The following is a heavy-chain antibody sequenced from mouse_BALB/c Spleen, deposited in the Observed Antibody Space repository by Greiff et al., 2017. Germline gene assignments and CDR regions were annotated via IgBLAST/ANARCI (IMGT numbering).Heavy chain of an antibody. Sequence: EVKVVESGGGLVQPGGSRKLSCAASGFTFSSFGMHWVRQAPEKGLEWVAYISSGSSTIYYADTVKGRFTISRDNPKNTLFLQMTSLRSEDTAMYYCASWDYDGYFAYWGQGTLVTVSA. J-gene: IGHJ3*01. CDR2: ISSGSSTI. V-gene: IGHV5-17*02. CDR3: ASWDYDGYFAY. CDR1: GFTFSSFG. D-gene: IGHD2-3*01.